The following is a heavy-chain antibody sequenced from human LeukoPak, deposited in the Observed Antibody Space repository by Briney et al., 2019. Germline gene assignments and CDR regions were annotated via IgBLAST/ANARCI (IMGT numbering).Heavy chain of an antibody. J-gene: IGHJ4*02. Sequence: GGSLRLSCAASGFTFSNAWMSWVRQAPGKGLEWVGRIKSKTDGGTTDYVAPVKGRFTISRDDSKNTLYLQMNSLKTEDTAVYYCTTVGPWLRSFMLDYWGQGTLVTVSS. CDR1: GFTFSNAW. CDR2: IKSKTDGGTT. V-gene: IGHV3-15*01. D-gene: IGHD5-12*01. CDR3: TTVGPWLRSFMLDY.